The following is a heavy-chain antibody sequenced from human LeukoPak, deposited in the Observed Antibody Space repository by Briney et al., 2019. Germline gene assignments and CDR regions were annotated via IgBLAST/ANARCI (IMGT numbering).Heavy chain of an antibody. CDR3: ARGGIYSQGFDY. CDR1: GFTFSGYS. D-gene: IGHD6-13*01. J-gene: IGHJ4*02. V-gene: IGHV3-21*01. CDR2: ISTTSDYI. Sequence: GGSLRLSCAASGFTFSGYSMNGVRQAPGKGLDWVSSISTTSDYIHYADSLKGRVAISRDNAKNSLYLQMNSLRAEDTAVYYCARGGIYSQGFDYWGQGSLVTVSS.